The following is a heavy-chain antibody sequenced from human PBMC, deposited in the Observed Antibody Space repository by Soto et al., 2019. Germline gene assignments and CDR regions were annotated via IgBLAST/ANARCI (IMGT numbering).Heavy chain of an antibody. CDR2: SYYSWST. V-gene: IGHV4-39*01. CDR3: ASRVGGWFDP. J-gene: IGHJ5*02. D-gene: IGHD2-15*01. CDR1: GGSISSSSYY. Sequence: QLQLQESGPGLVKPSETLSLTCTVSGGSISSSSYYWGWIRQPPGKGMEGFGSSYYSWSTYSNPSLMSLVTMSVDTSKTRFSLKLRSVSAADTAVYYCASRVGGWFDPWGQGTLVTVSS.